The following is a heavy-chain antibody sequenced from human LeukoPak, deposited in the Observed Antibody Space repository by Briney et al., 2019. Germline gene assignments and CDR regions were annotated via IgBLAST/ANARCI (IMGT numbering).Heavy chain of an antibody. J-gene: IGHJ4*02. V-gene: IGHV1-46*01. Sequence: GASVKVSCKASGYTFTNYYVHWVRQAPGQGLEWMGTINFSGGNTNYVQKFKDRVTVTGDTSSNTVYMELSSLRSEDTAMYFCARERAGGYFDYWGQGTLVTVSS. CDR3: ARERAGGYFDY. D-gene: IGHD6-13*01. CDR2: INFSGGNT. CDR1: GYTFTNYY.